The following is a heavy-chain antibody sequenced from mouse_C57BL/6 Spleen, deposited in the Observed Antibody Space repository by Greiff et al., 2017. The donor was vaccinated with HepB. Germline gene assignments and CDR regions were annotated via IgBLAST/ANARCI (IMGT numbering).Heavy chain of an antibody. CDR2: IDPSDSYT. Sequence: QVQLKQPGAELVRPGTSVKLSCKASGYTFTSYWMHWVKQRPGQGLEWIGVIDPSDSYTNYNQKFKGKATLTVDTSSSTAYMQLSSLTSEDSAVYYCARGDYDADYFDYWGQGTTLTVSS. V-gene: IGHV1-59*01. CDR3: ARGDYDADYFDY. J-gene: IGHJ2*01. D-gene: IGHD2-4*01. CDR1: GYTFTSYW.